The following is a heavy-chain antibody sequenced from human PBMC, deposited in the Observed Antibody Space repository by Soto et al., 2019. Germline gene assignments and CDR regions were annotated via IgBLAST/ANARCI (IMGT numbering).Heavy chain of an antibody. CDR3: AKVGFGELLSHHGPLYYYYMDV. J-gene: IGHJ6*03. CDR1: GFTFSSYG. CDR2: ISYDGSNK. Sequence: QVQLVESGGGVVQPGRSLRLSCAASGFTFSSYGMHWVRQAPGKGLEWVAVISYDGSNKYYADSVKGRFTISRDNSKNTLYLQMNSLRAEDTAVYYCAKVGFGELLSHHGPLYYYYMDVWGKGTTVTVSS. D-gene: IGHD3-10*01. V-gene: IGHV3-30*18.